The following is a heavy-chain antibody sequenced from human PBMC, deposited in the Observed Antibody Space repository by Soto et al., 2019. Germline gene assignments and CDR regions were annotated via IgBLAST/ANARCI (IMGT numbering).Heavy chain of an antibody. D-gene: IGHD3-22*01. Sequence: QVQLVQSGAEVKKPGSSVKVSCKASGGTFSSYAISWVRQAPGQGLEWMGGIIPIFGTANYAQKFQGRVTINADESTSTAYMELSSLRSEDTAVYYCARDRGTYYYDSSGYRYFDYWGQGTLVTVSS. CDR2: IIPIFGTA. CDR1: GGTFSSYA. CDR3: ARDRGTYYYDSSGYRYFDY. J-gene: IGHJ4*02. V-gene: IGHV1-69*01.